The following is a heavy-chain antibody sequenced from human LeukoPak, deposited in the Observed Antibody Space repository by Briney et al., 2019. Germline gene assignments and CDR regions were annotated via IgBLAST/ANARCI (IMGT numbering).Heavy chain of an antibody. CDR1: GGSFSGYY. D-gene: IGHD4-17*01. V-gene: IGHV4-34*01. Sequence: PETLSLTCAVYGGSFSGYYWSWIRQPPGKGLEWIGEINHSGSTNYNPSLKSRVTISVDTSKNQFSLKLSSVTAADTAVYYCARIPVTFFDYWGQGTLVTVSS. CDR3: ARIPVTFFDY. J-gene: IGHJ4*02. CDR2: INHSGST.